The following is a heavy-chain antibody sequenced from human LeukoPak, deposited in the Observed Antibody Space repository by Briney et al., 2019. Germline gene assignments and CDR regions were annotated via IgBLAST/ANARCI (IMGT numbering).Heavy chain of an antibody. Sequence: KPSETLSLTCAVYGGSFSGYYWSWIRQPPGKGLEWIGEINHSGSTNYNPSLKSRVTISVDTSKNQFSLKLSSVTAADTAVYYCARALGTNYGMDVWGQGTTVTVSS. J-gene: IGHJ6*02. CDR1: GGSFSGYY. D-gene: IGHD3-10*01. CDR3: ARALGTNYGMDV. V-gene: IGHV4-34*01. CDR2: INHSGST.